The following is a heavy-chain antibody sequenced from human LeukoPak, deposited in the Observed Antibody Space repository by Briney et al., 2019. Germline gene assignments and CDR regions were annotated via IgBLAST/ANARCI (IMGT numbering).Heavy chain of an antibody. CDR2: INHSGST. J-gene: IGHJ4*01. CDR3: ARGLGDFYLLLYPPFYFYY. V-gene: IGHV4-34*01. CDR1: GGSFSGYY. D-gene: IGHD3-9*01. Sequence: SETLSLTCAVYGGSFSGYYWSWIRQPPGKGLEWIGEINHSGSTNYNPSLTSRVTISVDTSKNQFSLKLSSFTAADPALYYRARGLGDFYLLLYPPFYFYYWGQGTPVT.